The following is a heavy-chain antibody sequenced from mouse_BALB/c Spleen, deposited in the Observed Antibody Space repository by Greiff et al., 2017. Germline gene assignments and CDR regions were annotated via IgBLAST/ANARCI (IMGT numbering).Heavy chain of an antibody. V-gene: IGHV1S81*02. Sequence: QVQLQQPGAELVKPGASVKLSCKASGYTFTSYWMHWVKQRPGQGLEWIGEINPSNGRTNYNEKFKSKATLTVDKSSSTAYMQLSSLTSEDSAVYYCARYDSCFAYWGQGTLVTVSA. CDR1: GYTFTSYW. J-gene: IGHJ3*01. D-gene: IGHD2-13*01. CDR2: INPSNGRT. CDR3: ARYDSCFAY.